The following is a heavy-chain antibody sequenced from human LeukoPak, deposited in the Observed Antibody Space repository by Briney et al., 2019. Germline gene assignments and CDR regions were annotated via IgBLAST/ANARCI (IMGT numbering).Heavy chain of an antibody. CDR1: GYTFTSYS. CDR2: ISAYNGNT. D-gene: IGHD2/OR15-2a*01. Sequence: ASVKVSCKASGYTFTSYSISWVRQAPGQGLEWMGWISAYNGNTNYAQKLQGRVTMTTDTSTSTAYMELRSLRSDDTAVYYCASFQYYYYGMDVWGQGTTVTVSS. CDR3: ASFQYYYYGMDV. J-gene: IGHJ6*02. V-gene: IGHV1-18*01.